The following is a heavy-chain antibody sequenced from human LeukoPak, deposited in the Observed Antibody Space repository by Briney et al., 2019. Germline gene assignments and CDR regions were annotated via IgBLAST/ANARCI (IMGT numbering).Heavy chain of an antibody. CDR1: GFTFSTYW. CDR2: IKGDGSEE. Sequence: GGSLRLSCAASGFTFSTYWMTWVRQAPGKGLEWVANIKGDGSEEYYVDSLKGRFTISRDNAKNSLYLQMNSLRAEDTAVYYCARDIFGGGDYWGQGTLVTVSS. D-gene: IGHD3-10*02. V-gene: IGHV3-7*01. J-gene: IGHJ4*02. CDR3: ARDIFGGGDY.